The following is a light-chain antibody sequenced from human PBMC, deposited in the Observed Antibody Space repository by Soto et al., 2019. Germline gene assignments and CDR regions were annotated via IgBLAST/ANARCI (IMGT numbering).Light chain of an antibody. CDR2: DVS. Sequence: QSALTQPASVSGSPGQSITISCTGTSTDINDYKYVSWYQHHPGKAPQVIIYDVSNRPSGVSHRFSGSESANTASLTISVLQAEDEADYYCSSYTGSSSLVFGTGTKVTVL. V-gene: IGLV2-14*01. CDR1: STDINDYKY. J-gene: IGLJ1*01. CDR3: SSYTGSSSLV.